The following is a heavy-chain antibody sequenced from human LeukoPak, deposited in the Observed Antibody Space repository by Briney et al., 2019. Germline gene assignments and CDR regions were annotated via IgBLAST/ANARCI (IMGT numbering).Heavy chain of an antibody. V-gene: IGHV1-18*01. Sequence: EASVKVSCKASGYTFTSYGITWVRQAPGQGLEWMGWISAYNGNTSYAQKFLGRVTMTTDTSTSTAYMELRSLRSDDTAVYYCARDGLLDDILTGYYYYGMDVWGQGTTVTVSS. CDR2: ISAYNGNT. D-gene: IGHD3-9*01. J-gene: IGHJ6*02. CDR3: ARDGLLDDILTGYYYYGMDV. CDR1: GYTFTSYG.